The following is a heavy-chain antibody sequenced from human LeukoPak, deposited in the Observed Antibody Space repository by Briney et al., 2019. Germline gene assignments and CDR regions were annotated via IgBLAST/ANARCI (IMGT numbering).Heavy chain of an antibody. J-gene: IGHJ5*02. CDR3: ARHGGLRSWFDP. CDR2: ISSSSSYI. V-gene: IGHV3-21*01. Sequence: GGSLRLSCAASGLNFGSYAMSWVRQIPGKGLEWVSSISSSSSYIYYADSVKGRFTVSRDNAKNSLYLQMNSLRAEDTAVYYCARHGGLRSWFDPWGQGTLVTVSS. D-gene: IGHD3-16*01. CDR1: GLNFGSYA.